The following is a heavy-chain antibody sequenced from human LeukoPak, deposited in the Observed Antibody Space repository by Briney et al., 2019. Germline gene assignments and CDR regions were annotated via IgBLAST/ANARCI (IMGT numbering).Heavy chain of an antibody. Sequence: SETLSLTCTVSGGSISSYYWSWIRQPPGKGLEWIGSIYYSGSTNYNPSLKSRVTISVDTSKNQFSLKLSSVTAADTAVYYCARHLTGDIVVVTAIDYWGQGTLVTVSS. CDR2: IYYSGST. D-gene: IGHD2-21*02. V-gene: IGHV4-59*01. J-gene: IGHJ4*02. CDR3: ARHLTGDIVVVTAIDY. CDR1: GGSISSYY.